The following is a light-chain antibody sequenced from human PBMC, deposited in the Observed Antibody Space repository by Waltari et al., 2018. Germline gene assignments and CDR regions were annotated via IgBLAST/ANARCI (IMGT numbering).Light chain of an antibody. CDR3: QSHDSSLPSVV. CDR1: NGNIASDY. CDR2: EDN. J-gene: IGLJ2*01. V-gene: IGLV6-57*04. Sequence: NFMLTQPHSVSESPGKTITISCTRSNGNIASDYVQWYQQRPGSAPTTVIYEDNQRPSGVPDRFSGSIDRSSNSASLTISGLRTEDEADYYCQSHDSSLPSVVFGGGTKLTVL.